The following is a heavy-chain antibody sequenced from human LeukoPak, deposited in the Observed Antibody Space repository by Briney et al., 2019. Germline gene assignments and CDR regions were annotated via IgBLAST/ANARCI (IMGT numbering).Heavy chain of an antibody. CDR2: IKKDGSEK. CDR1: GFTFSSYW. D-gene: IGHD4-17*01. Sequence: GGSLSLSCAASGFTFSSYWLSWVRQAPGKGLEWVANIKKDGSEKYYVDSVKGRFTISRDNAKNSLYLQMNSLRAEDTAVYSCARGDFNDYGDYGDAFDIWGQGTMVTVSS. J-gene: IGHJ3*02. V-gene: IGHV3-7*01. CDR3: ARGDFNDYGDYGDAFDI.